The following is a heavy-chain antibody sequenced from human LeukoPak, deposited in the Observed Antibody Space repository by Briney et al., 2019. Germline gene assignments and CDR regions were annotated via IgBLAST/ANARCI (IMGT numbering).Heavy chain of an antibody. Sequence: GGSLRLSCAASGFTFSNYAINWVRQAPGKGLEWVSVISGSGGSTYYADSVKGRFTISRDNSKNTRYLQMNSLRAEDAAVYYCAKGIFGSGSFDYWGQGTLVTVSS. V-gene: IGHV3-23*01. J-gene: IGHJ4*02. CDR3: AKGIFGSGSFDY. CDR1: GFTFSNYA. CDR2: ISGSGGST. D-gene: IGHD1-26*01.